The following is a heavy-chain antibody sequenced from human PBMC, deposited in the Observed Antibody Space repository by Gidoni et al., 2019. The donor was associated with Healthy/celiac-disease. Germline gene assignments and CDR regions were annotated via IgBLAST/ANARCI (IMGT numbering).Heavy chain of an antibody. J-gene: IGHJ6*02. CDR3: LRYYYYGMDV. V-gene: IGHV4-30-4*01. Sequence: QVQLQESGPGLVKPSQTLSLTCTVSGGAISRGDYYWSWIRQPPGKGLEWIGYIYYSGSTYYNPYLKSRVTISVDTSKNQFSLKLSSVTAADTAVYYCLRYYYYGMDVWGQGTTVTVSS. CDR1: GGAISRGDYY. CDR2: IYYSGST.